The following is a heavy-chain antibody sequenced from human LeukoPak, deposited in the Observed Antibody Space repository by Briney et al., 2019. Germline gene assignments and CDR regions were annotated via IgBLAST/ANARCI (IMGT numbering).Heavy chain of an antibody. CDR3: ARDKLGYCSGGSCYPPGPYYYYGMDV. CDR1: GGSISSSSYY. D-gene: IGHD2-15*01. J-gene: IGHJ6*02. CDR2: IYYSGST. V-gene: IGHV4-39*07. Sequence: SETLSLTCTVSGGSISSSSYYWGWIRQPPGKGLEWIGSIYYSGSTYYNPSLKSRVTISVDTSKNQFSLKLSSVTAADTAVYYCARDKLGYCSGGSCYPPGPYYYYGMDVWGQGTTVTVSS.